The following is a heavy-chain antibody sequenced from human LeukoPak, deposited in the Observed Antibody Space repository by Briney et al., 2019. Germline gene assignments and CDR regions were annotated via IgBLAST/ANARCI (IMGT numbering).Heavy chain of an antibody. J-gene: IGHJ1*01. CDR3: ARAPSEIGGYYPEYFRH. Sequence: PGGSLRLSCAASGFTFSSYWMHWVRQAPGKGLVWVSRIKSDGSTRYADSVKGGFTVSRDNAKNTVSLQMNSLRAEDTGVYYCARAPSEIGGYYPEYFRHWGQGTLVIVSS. D-gene: IGHD3-22*01. CDR1: GFTFSSYW. V-gene: IGHV3-74*01. CDR2: IKSDGST.